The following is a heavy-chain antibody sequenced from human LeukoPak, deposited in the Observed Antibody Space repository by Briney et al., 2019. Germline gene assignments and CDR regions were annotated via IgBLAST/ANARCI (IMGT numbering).Heavy chain of an antibody. D-gene: IGHD4-11*01. V-gene: IGHV3-23*01. CDR2: ISGSGGST. CDR1: GFTFSDYY. CDR3: ARSDYPYPWYFDY. J-gene: IGHJ4*02. Sequence: SGGSLRLSCAASGFTFSDYYMSWIRQAPGKGLEWVSAISGSGGSTYYADSVKGRFTISRDNSKNTLYLQMNSLRAEDTAVYYCARSDYPYPWYFDYWGQGTLVTVSS.